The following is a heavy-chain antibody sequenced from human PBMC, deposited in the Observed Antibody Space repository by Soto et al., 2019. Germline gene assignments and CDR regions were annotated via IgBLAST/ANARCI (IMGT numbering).Heavy chain of an antibody. D-gene: IGHD3-16*01. CDR3: ARQGMIRRPECGIDV. J-gene: IGHJ6*02. Sequence: GESLKISCKGSGYSFTKYWISWVRQMPGKGLEWMGRIDPSDSYTNYSPSFQGHVTISADKSISTAYLQWSSLKASDTAMYYCARQGMIRRPECGIDVWGQGTTVTVSS. CDR2: IDPSDSYT. V-gene: IGHV5-10-1*01. CDR1: GYSFTKYW.